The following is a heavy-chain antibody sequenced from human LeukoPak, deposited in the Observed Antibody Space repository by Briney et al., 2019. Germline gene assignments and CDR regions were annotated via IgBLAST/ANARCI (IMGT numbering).Heavy chain of an antibody. V-gene: IGHV3-7*01. Sequence: GGSLRLSCAASGFTFSSYWMSWVRQAPGKGLEWVASIKQDGSEKYYVDFVKGRFTISRDNAKNSLYLQMNSLRAEDTALYYCARAPGEGWFDPWGQGTLVTVSS. J-gene: IGHJ5*02. CDR3: ARAPGEGWFDP. CDR2: IKQDGSEK. D-gene: IGHD4-17*01. CDR1: GFTFSSYW.